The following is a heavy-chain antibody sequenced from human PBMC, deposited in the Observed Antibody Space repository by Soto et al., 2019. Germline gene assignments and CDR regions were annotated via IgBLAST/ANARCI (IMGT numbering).Heavy chain of an antibody. V-gene: IGHV4-59*08. D-gene: IGHD1-1*01. CDR1: GGSISSYY. Sequence: SETLSLTCTVSGGSISSYYWSWIRQPPGKGLEWIGYIYYSGSTNYNPSLKSRVTISVDTSKNQFSLKLSSVTAADTAVYYCARNWNHGGADYYMDVWGKGTTVTVSS. CDR2: IYYSGST. CDR3: ARNWNHGGADYYMDV. J-gene: IGHJ6*03.